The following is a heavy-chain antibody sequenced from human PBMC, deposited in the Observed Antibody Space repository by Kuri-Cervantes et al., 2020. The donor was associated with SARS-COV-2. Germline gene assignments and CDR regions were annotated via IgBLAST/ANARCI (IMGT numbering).Heavy chain of an antibody. CDR2: ISSSSSYI. J-gene: IGHJ6*02. V-gene: IGHV3-21*01. CDR3: ARDRGKIAARIYYYYGMDV. Sequence: GESLKISCAASGFTVSSNYMSWVRQAPGKGLEWVSSISSSSSYIYYADSVKGRFTISRDNAKNSLYLQMNSLRAEDTAVYYCARDRGKIAARIYYYYGMDVWGQGTTVTVSS. CDR1: GFTVSSNY. D-gene: IGHD6-6*01.